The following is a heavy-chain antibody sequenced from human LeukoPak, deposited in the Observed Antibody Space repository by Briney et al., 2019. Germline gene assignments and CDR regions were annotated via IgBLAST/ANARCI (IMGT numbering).Heavy chain of an antibody. V-gene: IGHV4-34*01. J-gene: IGHJ4*02. D-gene: IGHD6-19*01. Sequence: SETLSLACAVYGGSFSGYYWSWIRQPPGKGLEWIGEINHSGSTNYNPSLKSRVTISVDTSKNQFSLKLSSVTAADTAVYYCARRKAVAKAPLDYWGQGTLVTVSS. CDR2: INHSGST. CDR3: ARRKAVAKAPLDY. CDR1: GGSFSGYY.